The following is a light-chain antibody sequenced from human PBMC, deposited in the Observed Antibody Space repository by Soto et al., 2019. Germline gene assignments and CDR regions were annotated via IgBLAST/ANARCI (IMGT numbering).Light chain of an antibody. V-gene: IGKV2-24*01. CDR3: MQATEFPWT. CDR2: KIS. Sequence: IVMTQTPLSSPVTLGQPASISCRSSQSLVHSDGNTYLSWHQQRPGQPPRLLLYKISNRLSGVPDRFSGSGAGTDFTLKIRRVEAEDVGLYYCMQATEFPWTFGQGTRVEIK. CDR1: QSLVHSDGNTY. J-gene: IGKJ1*01.